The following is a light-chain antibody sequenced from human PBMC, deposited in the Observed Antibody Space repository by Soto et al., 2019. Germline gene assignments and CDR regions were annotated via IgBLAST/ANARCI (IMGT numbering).Light chain of an antibody. CDR3: QQYGSSPYT. V-gene: IGKV3-20*01. CDR1: QSVSSSY. J-gene: IGKJ2*01. CDR2: GAS. Sequence: EIVWTQSPGTLSLSPGERATLSCRASQSVSSSYLAWYQQKPGQAPRLLISGASIRATGIPDRFSGSGSGTDFTLTISRLEPEDFAVYSCQQYGSSPYTFGQGTKLEIK.